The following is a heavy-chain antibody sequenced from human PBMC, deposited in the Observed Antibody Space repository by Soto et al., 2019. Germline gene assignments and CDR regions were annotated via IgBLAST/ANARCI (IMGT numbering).Heavy chain of an antibody. CDR2: INYSGSL. D-gene: IGHD5-18*01. Sequence: TSETLSLTCTVSGGSISSAVYYWTWIRQHPGKGLEWIAYINYSGSLTCNPSLKSRVTMSEDTSKSQFSLTLTSLTAADTAVYYCAIIPRGNILGYFAYCAQGILVTVSS. CDR3: AIIPRGNILGYFAY. V-gene: IGHV4-31*03. J-gene: IGHJ4*02. CDR1: GGSISSAVYY.